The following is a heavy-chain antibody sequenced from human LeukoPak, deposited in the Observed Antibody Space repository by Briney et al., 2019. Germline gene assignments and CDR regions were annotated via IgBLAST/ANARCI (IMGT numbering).Heavy chain of an antibody. D-gene: IGHD6-19*01. V-gene: IGHV3-73*01. J-gene: IGHJ6*03. CDR2: IRSKANSYAT. CDR3: TTEVPSSGWFGLYYYYYMDV. Sequence: PGGSLRLSCAASGFSFSGSAMHWVRQASGKGLEWVGRIRSKANSYATAYAASVKGRFTISRDDSKNTAYLQMNSLKTEDTAVYYCTTEVPSSGWFGLYYYYYMDVWGKGTTVTVSS. CDR1: GFSFSGSA.